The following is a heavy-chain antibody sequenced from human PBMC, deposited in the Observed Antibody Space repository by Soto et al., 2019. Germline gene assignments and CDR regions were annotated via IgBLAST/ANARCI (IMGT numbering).Heavy chain of an antibody. CDR1: GVTFRDYD. CDR2: IGASGAGT. CDR3: AKDPLGSAFKPPRA. J-gene: IGHJ5*02. D-gene: IGHD2-15*01. V-gene: IGHV3-23*01. Sequence: GGSLRLGCAASGVTFRDYDMSWVRQAPGTGLEWVSGIGASGAGTYYADSVKGRFTISRDNSKNTLYLQMNSLRAEDTAVYYCAKDPLGSAFKPPRAWGQGTLVTVSS.